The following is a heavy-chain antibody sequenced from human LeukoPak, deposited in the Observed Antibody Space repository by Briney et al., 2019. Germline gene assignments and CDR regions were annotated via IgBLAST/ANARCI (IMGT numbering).Heavy chain of an antibody. CDR2: ISGSGANT. V-gene: IGHV3-23*01. CDR3: ARTKIAARPTQGWFDP. CDR1: GFTFSTYA. J-gene: IGHJ5*02. D-gene: IGHD6-6*01. Sequence: GGSLRLSCAASGFTFSTYAMSWVRQAPGKGLEWVSTISGSGANTYYADSVRGRFTISRDNSKNTLYLQMNSLRAEDTAVYYCARTKIAARPTQGWFDPWGQGTLVTVSS.